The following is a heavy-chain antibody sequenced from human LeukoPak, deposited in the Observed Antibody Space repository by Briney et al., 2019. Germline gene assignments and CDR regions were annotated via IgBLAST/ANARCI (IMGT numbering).Heavy chain of an antibody. CDR2: ISSGSSFI. J-gene: IGHJ4*02. D-gene: IGHD3-22*01. CDR1: GFTFSTYS. CDR3: ARESSGYFY. Sequence: PGGSLRLSXAASGFTFSTYSMNWVRQAPGKGLEWVSSISSGSSFIYYADSVEGRFTISRDNAKNSLFLQMNSLRAEDTDVYYCARESSGYFYWGQGTLVTVSS. V-gene: IGHV3-21*01.